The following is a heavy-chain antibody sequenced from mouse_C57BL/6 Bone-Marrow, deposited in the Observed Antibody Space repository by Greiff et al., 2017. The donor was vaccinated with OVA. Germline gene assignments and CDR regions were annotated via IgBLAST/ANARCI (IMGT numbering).Heavy chain of an antibody. Sequence: VQLQQSGAELVKPGASVKISCKASGYAFSSYWMNWVKQRPGKGLEWIGQIYPGDGDTNYNGKFKGKATLTADKASSTAYMQLSSLTSEDSAVYFCARGALYYYGSSPYYFDYWGQGTTLTVSS. CDR2: IYPGDGDT. CDR3: ARGALYYYGSSPYYFDY. J-gene: IGHJ2*01. D-gene: IGHD1-1*01. CDR1: GYAFSSYW. V-gene: IGHV1-80*01.